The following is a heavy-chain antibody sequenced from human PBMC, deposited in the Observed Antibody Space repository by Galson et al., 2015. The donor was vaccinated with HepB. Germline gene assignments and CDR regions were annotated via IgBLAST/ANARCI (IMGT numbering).Heavy chain of an antibody. D-gene: IGHD2-21*02. CDR3: ARGAVTGAFDY. Sequence: SLRLSCAASGFTFTNFGIHWVRQAPGKGLEWLTVVSFDGNNKYFADSVKGRFTASRVNSENMVFLQMNSLSAEDTAVYYCARGAVTGAFDYWGQGTLVTVSS. V-gene: IGHV3-30*03. CDR1: GFTFTNFG. J-gene: IGHJ4*02. CDR2: VSFDGNNK.